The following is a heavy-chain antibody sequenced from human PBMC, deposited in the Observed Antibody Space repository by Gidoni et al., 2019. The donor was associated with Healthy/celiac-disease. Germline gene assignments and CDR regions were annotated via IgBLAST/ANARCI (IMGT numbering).Heavy chain of an antibody. CDR1: GYSFTSYC. Sequence: EVQLVQSGAEVKKPGESLKISCTGSGYSFTSYCIGWVRQMPGKGLEWMGIIYLGDSDTRYSPSFQGQVTITADKSISTAYLQWSSLKASDTAMYYCARQGSRGYSYGLFDYWGQGTLVTVSS. CDR2: IYLGDSDT. V-gene: IGHV5-51*01. D-gene: IGHD5-18*01. CDR3: ARQGSRGYSYGLFDY. J-gene: IGHJ4*02.